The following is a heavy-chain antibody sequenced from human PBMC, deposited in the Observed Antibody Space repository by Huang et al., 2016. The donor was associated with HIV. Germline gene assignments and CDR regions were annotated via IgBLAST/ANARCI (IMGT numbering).Heavy chain of an antibody. CDR1: VGSISSGGYT. D-gene: IGHD3-3*01. CDR2: IYYNGDT. CDR3: AREGFYDLWSAFRRAVDAFDT. J-gene: IGHJ3*02. Sequence: QVQLHESGPGLVKPSQTLSLTCTVSVGSISSGGYTYNWIRQPPGKGLEWICSIYYNGDTYYNPSLKSRVSISVDTSKNQFSLKLSSMTAADTAVNYCAREGFYDLWSAFRRAVDAFDTWGQGTKVTVSS. V-gene: IGHV4-30-4*08.